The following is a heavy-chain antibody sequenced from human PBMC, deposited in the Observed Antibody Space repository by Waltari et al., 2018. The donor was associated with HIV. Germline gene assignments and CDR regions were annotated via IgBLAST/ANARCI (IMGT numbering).Heavy chain of an antibody. Sequence: QLQLQESGPGLVKPSETLSLTCTVSGGSISSSSYYWGWIRQPPGKGLEWIGSIYYSGSTYYNPSLKSRVTIFVDTSKNQFSLKLSSVTAADTAVYYCARHLSGPYYYYYYGMDVWGQGTTVTVSS. CDR2: IYYSGST. J-gene: IGHJ6*02. CDR1: GGSISSSSYY. V-gene: IGHV4-39*01. D-gene: IGHD3-16*02. CDR3: ARHLSGPYYYYYYGMDV.